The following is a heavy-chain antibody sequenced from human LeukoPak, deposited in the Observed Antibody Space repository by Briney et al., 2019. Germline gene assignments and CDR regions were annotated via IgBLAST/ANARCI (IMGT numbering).Heavy chain of an antibody. CDR1: GGSISSGDYY. CDR2: IYYSGST. V-gene: IGHV4-30-4*01. D-gene: IGHD3-10*01. Sequence: SQTLSLTCTVSGGSISSGDYYWSWIRQPPGKGLEWIGYIYYSGSTYYNPSLKSRVTISVDTSKNQFSLKLSSVTAADTAVYYCARARSTMVRGVMWLDWFDPWGQGTLVTVSS. J-gene: IGHJ5*02. CDR3: ARARSTMVRGVMWLDWFDP.